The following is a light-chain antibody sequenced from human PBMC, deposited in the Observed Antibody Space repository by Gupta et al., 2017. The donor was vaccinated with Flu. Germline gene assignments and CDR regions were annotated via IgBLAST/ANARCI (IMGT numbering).Light chain of an antibody. V-gene: IGLV2-18*02. CDR2: EVT. CDR3: TSYTSSSTYV. CDR1: SSDVGRYNR. J-gene: IGLJ1*01. Sequence: QSALTQPPSVSGSPGLSVTISCTGTSSDVGRYNRVSWYQQSPGTVPKLMIYEVTNRPSGVPDRFSGSKSGNTASLTISGLQAEDEADYYCTSYTSSSTYVFGTGTKVTVL.